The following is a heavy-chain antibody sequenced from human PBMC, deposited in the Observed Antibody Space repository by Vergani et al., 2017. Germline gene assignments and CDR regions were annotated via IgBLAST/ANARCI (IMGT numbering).Heavy chain of an antibody. V-gene: IGHV3-30*04. Sequence: QVQLVESGGGVVQPGRSLRLSCAASGFTFSSYAMHWVRQAPGKGPEWVAVISYDGSNKYYADSVKGRFTISRDNSKNTLYLQMNSLRAEDTAVYYCARAVAGLDYWGQGTLVTVSS. CDR2: ISYDGSNK. CDR1: GFTFSSYA. D-gene: IGHD6-13*01. CDR3: ARAVAGLDY. J-gene: IGHJ4*02.